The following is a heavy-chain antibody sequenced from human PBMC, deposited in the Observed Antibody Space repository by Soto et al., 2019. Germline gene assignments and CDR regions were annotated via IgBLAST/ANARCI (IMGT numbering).Heavy chain of an antibody. CDR3: ARDRDDILTGYYRSGRYYYGMDV. Sequence: SETLSLTCTVSGGSISSGDYYWSWIRQPPGKGLEWIGYIYYSGSTYYNPSLKSRVTISVDTSKNQFSLKLSSVTAADTAVYYCARDRDDILTGYYRSGRYYYGMDVCGQGTTVTVSS. J-gene: IGHJ6*02. V-gene: IGHV4-30-4*01. D-gene: IGHD3-9*01. CDR1: GGSISSGDYY. CDR2: IYYSGST.